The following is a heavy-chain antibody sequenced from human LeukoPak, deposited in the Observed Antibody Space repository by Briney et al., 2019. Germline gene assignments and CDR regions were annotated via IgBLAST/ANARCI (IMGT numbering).Heavy chain of an antibody. Sequence: AGGSLRLSCAASGFTFSSYAMSWVRQAPGKGLEWVSAISGSGGSTYYADSVKGRFTISRDNSKNTLYLQMNSLRAEDTAVYYCANPYIVVVPAAGDAFDIWGQGTMVTVSS. CDR1: GFTFSSYA. J-gene: IGHJ3*02. D-gene: IGHD2-2*01. V-gene: IGHV3-23*01. CDR3: ANPYIVVVPAAGDAFDI. CDR2: ISGSGGST.